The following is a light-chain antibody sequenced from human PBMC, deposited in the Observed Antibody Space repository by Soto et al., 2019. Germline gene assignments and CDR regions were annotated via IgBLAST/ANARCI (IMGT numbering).Light chain of an antibody. CDR1: SGHSSYA. J-gene: IGLJ2*01. CDR2: LSSDGSH. Sequence: QSVLTQSPSASASLGASVKLTCTLSSGHSSYAIAWHQQQPEKGPRYLMKLSSDGSHSKGDGIPDRFSGSSSGAERYLTISSLQSEDEADYYCQTWDTGARVVFGGGTKGTVL. V-gene: IGLV4-69*01. CDR3: QTWDTGARVV.